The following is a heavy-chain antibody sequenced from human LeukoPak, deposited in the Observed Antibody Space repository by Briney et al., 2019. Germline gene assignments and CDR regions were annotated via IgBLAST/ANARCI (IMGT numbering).Heavy chain of an antibody. CDR1: GFIFSSYE. Sequence: PGGSLKLSCAASGFIFSSYEMNWVRQAPGRGLEWISYIDGSGTATNYADSVKGRFTIFRDNAKRSVYLQMNSLRPEDTAVYFCARSSGRTLDVWGQGTTVTVSS. CDR3: ARSSGRTLDV. V-gene: IGHV3-48*03. CDR2: IDGSGTAT. D-gene: IGHD3-22*01. J-gene: IGHJ3*01.